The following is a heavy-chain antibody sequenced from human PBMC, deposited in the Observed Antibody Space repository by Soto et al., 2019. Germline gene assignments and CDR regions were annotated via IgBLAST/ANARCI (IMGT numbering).Heavy chain of an antibody. CDR2: IIPIFGTA. CDR3: AGWGWGSYYGHGEIDY. V-gene: IGHV1-69*01. Sequence: QVQLVQSGAEVKTPGSSVKVSCKASGGTFSSYAISWVRQAPGQGLEWMGGIIPIFGTANYAQKFQGRVTITADESTSTAYMELSSLRSEDTAVYYCAGWGWGSYYGHGEIDYWGQGTLVTVSS. CDR1: GGTFSSYA. J-gene: IGHJ4*02. D-gene: IGHD1-26*01.